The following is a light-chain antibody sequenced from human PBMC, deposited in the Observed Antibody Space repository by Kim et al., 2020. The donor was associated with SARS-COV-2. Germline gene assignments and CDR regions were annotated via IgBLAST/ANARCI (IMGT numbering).Light chain of an antibody. Sequence: DIQMTQSPSTLSASVGDSVTMTCRASQTISSRMAWYQQKPGKAPTLLIYEASTLESGVPSRFSGSRSGTEFTLTISSLQPDDFATYYCQQYNDYSATFGQGTKLEIK. V-gene: IGKV1-5*03. J-gene: IGKJ2*01. CDR3: QQYNDYSAT. CDR1: QTISSR. CDR2: EAS.